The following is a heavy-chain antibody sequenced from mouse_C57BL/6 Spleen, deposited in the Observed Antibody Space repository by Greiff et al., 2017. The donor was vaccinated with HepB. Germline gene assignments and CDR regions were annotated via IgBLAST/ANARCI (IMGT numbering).Heavy chain of an antibody. J-gene: IGHJ1*03. CDR2: IDPSDSET. Sequence: QVQLQQPGAELVRPGSSVKLSCKASGYTFTSYWMHWVKQRPIQGLEWIGNIDPSDSETHYNQKFKDKATLTVDKSSSTAYMQLSSLTSEDSAVYYCARSSHYYGSPYWYFDVWGTGTTVTVSS. CDR3: ARSSHYYGSPYWYFDV. CDR1: GYTFTSYW. D-gene: IGHD1-1*01. V-gene: IGHV1-52*01.